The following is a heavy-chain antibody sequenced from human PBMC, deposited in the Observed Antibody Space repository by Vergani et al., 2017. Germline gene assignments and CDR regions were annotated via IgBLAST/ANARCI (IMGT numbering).Heavy chain of an antibody. CDR3: IASIAAAAHDAFDI. Sequence: QVQLQESGPGLVKPSQTLSLTCTVSGGSISSGSYYWSWIRQPAGKGLEWIGRIYTRVSTNYNPSLKSRVTISVDTSKNQFYLKLSSVTAADTAVYCCIASIAAAAHDAFDIWGQGTMVTVSS. CDR2: IYTRVST. J-gene: IGHJ3*02. D-gene: IGHD6-13*01. CDR1: GGSISSGSYY. V-gene: IGHV4-61*02.